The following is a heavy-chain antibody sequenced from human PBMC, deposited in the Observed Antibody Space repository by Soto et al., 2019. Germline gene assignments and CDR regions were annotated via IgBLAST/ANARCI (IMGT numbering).Heavy chain of an antibody. D-gene: IGHD3-10*01. J-gene: IGHJ6*02. CDR3: ARDHYYGSGRSDYYYGMDV. CDR1: GGSISSYY. Sequence: PSETLSLTCTVSGGSISSYYWSWIRQPPGKGLEWIGYIYYSGSTNYNPSLKSRVTISVDTSKNQFSLKLSSVTAADTAVYYCARDHYYGSGRSDYYYGMDVWGQGTTVTVSS. V-gene: IGHV4-59*01. CDR2: IYYSGST.